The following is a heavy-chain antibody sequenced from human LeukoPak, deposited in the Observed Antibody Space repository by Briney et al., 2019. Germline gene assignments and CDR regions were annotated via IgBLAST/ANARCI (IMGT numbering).Heavy chain of an antibody. CDR3: ARGTRYGYRY. Sequence: SETLSLTCPVYGGSSSGYYWSWIRKPPGKGLEWIGEINHSGSTNYNPSLKSRVTISVDTSKNQFSLKLSSVTAADTAVYYCARGTRYGYRYWGQGTLVTVSS. J-gene: IGHJ4*02. CDR1: GGSSSGYY. V-gene: IGHV4-34*01. D-gene: IGHD3-16*02. CDR2: INHSGST.